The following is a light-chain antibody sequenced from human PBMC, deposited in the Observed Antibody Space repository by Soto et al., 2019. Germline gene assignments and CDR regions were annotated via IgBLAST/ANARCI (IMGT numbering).Light chain of an antibody. Sequence: EIVLTQSTGTLSMSPGERAALSCKPRQSVHNNYLAGYQQKPDQAPRLLINGASNRPTGIPDSFSGSGSGTDFTLTISRLEPEDFAVYYCQLYGSSGTFGQGTKVDIK. V-gene: IGKV3-20*01. CDR2: GAS. CDR3: QLYGSSGT. CDR1: QSVHNNY. J-gene: IGKJ1*01.